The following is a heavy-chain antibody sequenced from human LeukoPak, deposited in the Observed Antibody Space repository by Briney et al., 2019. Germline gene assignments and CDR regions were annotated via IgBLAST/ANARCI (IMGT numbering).Heavy chain of an antibody. J-gene: IGHJ4*02. V-gene: IGHV3-30*01. CDR2: ISYDGSNK. CDR1: GFTFSSYA. CDR3: ARDPGKRLRWLEDTFY. D-gene: IGHD4-23*01. Sequence: GRSLRPSCAASGFTFSSYAMHWVRQAPGKGLEWVAVISYDGSNKYYADSVKGRFTISRDNSKYTLYLQMNSLGAEDTAVYYCARDPGKRLRWLEDTFYWGQGTLVTVSS.